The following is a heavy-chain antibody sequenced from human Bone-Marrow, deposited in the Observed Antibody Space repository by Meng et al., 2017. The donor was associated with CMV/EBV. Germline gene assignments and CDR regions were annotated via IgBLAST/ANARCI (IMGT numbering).Heavy chain of an antibody. CDR3: ARVFGRDYYDSSGYYYLDY. CDR1: GGSISSSSYY. Sequence: GSLRLSCTVSGGSISSSSYYWGWIRQPPGKGLEWIGSIYYSGSTYYNPSLKSRVTISVDTSKNQFSLKLSSVTAADTAVYYCARVFGRDYYDSSGYYYLDYWGQGTRVTGFS. D-gene: IGHD3-22*01. CDR2: IYYSGST. V-gene: IGHV4-39*07. J-gene: IGHJ4*02.